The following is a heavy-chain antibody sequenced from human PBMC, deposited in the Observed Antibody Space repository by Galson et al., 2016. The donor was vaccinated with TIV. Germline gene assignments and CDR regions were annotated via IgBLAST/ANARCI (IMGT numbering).Heavy chain of an antibody. J-gene: IGHJ4*02. Sequence: QSGAEVKKPGESLKISCKSSGYNFDTYWIVWVRQMPGKGPEWMGTIYPGDSDTRYSPSFQGQVTMSADKSINTAYLQWSGLKASDSAIYYCTRQSTRSFDCWGPGTLVSVSS. V-gene: IGHV5-51*01. CDR2: IYPGDSDT. CDR1: GYNFDTYW. D-gene: IGHD5/OR15-5a*01. CDR3: TRQSTRSFDC.